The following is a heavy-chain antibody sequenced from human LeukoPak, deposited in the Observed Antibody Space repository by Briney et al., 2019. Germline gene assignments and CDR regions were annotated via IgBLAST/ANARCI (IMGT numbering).Heavy chain of an antibody. CDR1: GYRFTNYW. D-gene: IGHD3/OR15-3a*01. CDR2: IYPGDSDT. J-gene: IGHJ5*01. CDR3: ARRTYDVLTGTPSSVRKNWFDS. V-gene: IGHV5-51*01. Sequence: GESLKISCKGSGYRFTNYWIGWVRQMPEKGLEWMGIIYPGDSDTRYSPSFQGQVTISADKSISTAYLQWSSLKVSDTAMYYCARRTYDVLTGTPSSVRKNWFDSWGQGTLVTVSS.